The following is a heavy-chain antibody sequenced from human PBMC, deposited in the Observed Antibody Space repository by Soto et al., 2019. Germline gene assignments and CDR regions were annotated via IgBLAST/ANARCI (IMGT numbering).Heavy chain of an antibody. CDR2: IYWDDDK. D-gene: IGHD6-19*01. J-gene: IGHJ3*02. Sequence: GLDLEWLALIYWDDDKRYSPSLKSRLTITKDTSKNQVVLTMTNMDPVDTATYYCAHRRVAVAGTYAFDIWGQGTMVTVSS. V-gene: IGHV2-5*02. CDR3: AHRRVAVAGTYAFDI.